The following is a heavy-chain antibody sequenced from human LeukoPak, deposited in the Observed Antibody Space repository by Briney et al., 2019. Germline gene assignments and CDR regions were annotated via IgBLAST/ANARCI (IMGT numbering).Heavy chain of an antibody. J-gene: IGHJ4*02. V-gene: IGHV1-18*01. CDR2: ISAYNGNT. D-gene: IGHD5-18*01. CDR1: GYTFTDFV. Sequence: ASVKVSCKASGYTFTDFVVSWVRQAPGQGLEWMGWISAYNGNTNYVQKFQGRVTMTTDISMSTAYMELRSLRSDDTAVFYCVRDLGVDTSMIFFDYWGQGTRVTVSS. CDR3: VRDLGVDTSMIFFDY.